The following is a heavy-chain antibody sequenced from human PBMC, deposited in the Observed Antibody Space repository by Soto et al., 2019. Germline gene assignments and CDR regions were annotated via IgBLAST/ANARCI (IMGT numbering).Heavy chain of an antibody. CDR3: ARAQGTQLFSDY. Sequence: ASVKVSCKASGYTFTGYYMHWVRQAPGQGLEWMGWINPNSGGTNYAQKFQGWVTMTRNTSISTAYMELSRLRSDDTAVYYCARAQGTQLFSDYWGQGTLVTVSS. CDR1: GYTFTGYY. V-gene: IGHV1-2*04. CDR2: INPNSGGT. D-gene: IGHD6-6*01. J-gene: IGHJ4*02.